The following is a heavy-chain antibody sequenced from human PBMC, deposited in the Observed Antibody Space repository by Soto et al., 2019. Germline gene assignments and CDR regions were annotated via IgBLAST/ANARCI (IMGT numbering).Heavy chain of an antibody. CDR2: IYYSGST. J-gene: IGHJ3*02. V-gene: IGHV4-59*01. D-gene: IGHD1-26*01. CDR1: GGSISSYY. CDR3: ARDSGGATPDAFDI. Sequence: QVQLQESGPGLVKPSETLSLTCTVSGGSISSYYWSWIRQPPGKGLEWIGYIYYSGSTNYNPSLNIRVTVSVDPSKIQYSLTLSSVTAADTAVYYCARDSGGATPDAFDIWGQGTMVTVSS.